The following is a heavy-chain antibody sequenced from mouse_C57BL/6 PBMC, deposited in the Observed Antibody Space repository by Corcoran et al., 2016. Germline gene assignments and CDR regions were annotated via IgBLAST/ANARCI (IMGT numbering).Heavy chain of an antibody. Sequence: QVQLQQPGAELVKPGASVKLSCKASGYTFTSYWMHWVKQRPGQGLEWIGMIHPNSGSTNYNEEFKSKATLTVDKSSSTAYMQLSSLTSEDSAVYYCARDYYYGSRKYFDVWGTGTTVTVSS. CDR2: IHPNSGST. V-gene: IGHV1-64*01. D-gene: IGHD1-1*01. J-gene: IGHJ1*03. CDR1: GYTFTSYW. CDR3: ARDYYYGSRKYFDV.